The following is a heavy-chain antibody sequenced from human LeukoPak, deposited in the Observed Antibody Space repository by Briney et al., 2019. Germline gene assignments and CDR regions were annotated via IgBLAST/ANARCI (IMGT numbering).Heavy chain of an antibody. CDR3: ARGQVPAARGYNWFDP. Sequence: SETLSLTCAVYGWSFNDHYWNWIRQPPGKGLEWIGEVNARGDTNFNPSLKSRVTISVDTSKNQFSLTLRSMIAADTAVYYCARGQVPAARGYNWFDPWGQGTLVTVSS. D-gene: IGHD2-2*01. CDR1: GWSFNDHY. J-gene: IGHJ5*02. CDR2: VNARGDT. V-gene: IGHV4-34*01.